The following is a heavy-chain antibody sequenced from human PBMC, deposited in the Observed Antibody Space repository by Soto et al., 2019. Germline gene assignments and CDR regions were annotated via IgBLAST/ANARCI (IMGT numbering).Heavy chain of an antibody. CDR2: ISSSSSTI. V-gene: IGHV3-48*02. J-gene: IGHJ5*02. Sequence: GGSLRLSCAASGFTFSSYSMNWVRQAPGKGLEWVSYISSSSSTIYYADSVKGRFTISRDNAKNSLYLQMNSLRDEDTAVYYCARDAATTLSPWFDPWGQGTLVTVSS. D-gene: IGHD1-26*01. CDR3: ARDAATTLSPWFDP. CDR1: GFTFSSYS.